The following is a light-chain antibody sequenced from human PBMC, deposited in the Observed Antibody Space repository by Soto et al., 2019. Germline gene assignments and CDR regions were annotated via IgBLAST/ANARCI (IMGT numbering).Light chain of an antibody. CDR3: QQYDNWPPCT. Sequence: EIVMTQSPATLSVSPGERVTLSCRASQSVSRFLAWYQQRPGPAPRLLIYGTSTRATGAPARFSGSGSGTEFSLTISSLQSEDFAVYSCQQYDNWPPCTFGQGTKLEVK. CDR2: GTS. V-gene: IGKV3-15*01. CDR1: QSVSRF. J-gene: IGKJ2*02.